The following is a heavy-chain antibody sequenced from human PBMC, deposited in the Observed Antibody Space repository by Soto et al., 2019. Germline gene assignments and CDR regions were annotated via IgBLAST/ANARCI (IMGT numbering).Heavy chain of an antibody. D-gene: IGHD2-8*01. CDR1: RFDFSSYE. Sequence: GGSLRLSCVASRFDFSSYEMSWVRQAAGKGLEWVSRVSLTGDRTNYAGSVKGRFTVSRDNFKNALYLEMDSLRPDDTAIYYCARGGGYCTPTSCAIDSWGPGTPVTVSS. CDR2: VSLTGDRT. CDR3: ARGGGYCTPTSCAIDS. V-gene: IGHV3-23*01. J-gene: IGHJ4*02.